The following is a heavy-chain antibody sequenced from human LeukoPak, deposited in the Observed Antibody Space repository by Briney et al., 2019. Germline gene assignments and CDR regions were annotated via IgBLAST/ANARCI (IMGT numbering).Heavy chain of an antibody. V-gene: IGHV4-4*02. J-gene: IGHJ6*04. Sequence: SETLSLTCAVSGGSISSSNWWSWVRQPPGKGLEWIGEIYHSGSTNYNPSLNSRVTISVDKSKNQFSLKLSSVTAADTAVYYCARQINRWFGELLPSLHYYYGMDVWGKGTTVTVSS. CDR3: ARQINRWFGELLPSLHYYYGMDV. CDR1: GGSISSSNW. CDR2: IYHSGST. D-gene: IGHD3-10*01.